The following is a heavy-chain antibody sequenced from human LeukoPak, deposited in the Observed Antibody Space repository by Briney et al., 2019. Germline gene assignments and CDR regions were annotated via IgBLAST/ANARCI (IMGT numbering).Heavy chain of an antibody. J-gene: IGHJ1*01. V-gene: IGHV2-5*02. Sequence: SGPTLVKPTQTLTLTCTFSGFSLSTSGVGVGWIRQPPGKALEWLALIYWDDDKRYSPSLKYRLTITKDTSKNQVVLTMTNMDPVDTATYYCAHPIYSNYLGYFHHWGQGTLVTVSS. CDR3: AHPIYSNYLGYFHH. CDR2: IYWDDDK. CDR1: GFSLSTSGVG. D-gene: IGHD4-11*01.